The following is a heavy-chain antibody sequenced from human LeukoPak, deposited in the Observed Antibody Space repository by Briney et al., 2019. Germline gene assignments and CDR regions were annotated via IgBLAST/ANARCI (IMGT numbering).Heavy chain of an antibody. J-gene: IGHJ4*02. Sequence: SETLSLTCTVSGGSISSSSYYWGWIRQPPGKGLEWIGSIYYSGSTYYNPSLKSRVTISVDTSKNQFSLKLSSVTAADTAVYYCARGIKAAEYYFDYWGQGTLVTVSS. CDR1: GGSISSSSYY. D-gene: IGHD3-16*01. V-gene: IGHV4-39*07. CDR2: IYYSGST. CDR3: ARGIKAAEYYFDY.